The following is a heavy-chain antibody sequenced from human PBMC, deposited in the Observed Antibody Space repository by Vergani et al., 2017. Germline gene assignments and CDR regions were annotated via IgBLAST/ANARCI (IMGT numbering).Heavy chain of an antibody. CDR3: ARVLILDYYYGSSGYYDFNAFDI. D-gene: IGHD3-22*01. CDR2: ISSSSSTI. CDR1: GFTFSSYS. Sequence: EVQLVDSGGGLVQPGGSLRLSCAASGFTFSSYSMNWVRQAPGKGLEWVSYISSSSSTIYYADSVKGRFTISRDNAKNSLYLQMNSLRDEDTAVYYCARVLILDYYYGSSGYYDFNAFDIWGQGTMVTVSS. V-gene: IGHV3-48*02. J-gene: IGHJ3*02.